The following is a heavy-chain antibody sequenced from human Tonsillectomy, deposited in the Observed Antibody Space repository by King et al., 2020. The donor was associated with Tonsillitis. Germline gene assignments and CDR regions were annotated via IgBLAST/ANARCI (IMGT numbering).Heavy chain of an antibody. CDR2: ISWNSNSI. D-gene: IGHD3-3*01. V-gene: IGHV3-9*01. CDR3: AKDISLRFDAFDV. J-gene: IGHJ3*01. Sequence: QLVESGGGLVQPGRSLRLSCAASGFTFDDYAMHWVRHVPGKGLEWVSHISWNSNSIAYADSVKGRFTISRDNAKNSLFLQMNSLRAEDTALYYCAKDISLRFDAFDVWGQGTMVTVSS. CDR1: GFTFDDYA.